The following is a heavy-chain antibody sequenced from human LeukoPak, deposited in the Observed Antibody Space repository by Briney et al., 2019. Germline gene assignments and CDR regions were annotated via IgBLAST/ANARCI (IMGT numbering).Heavy chain of an antibody. CDR2: INPSGGST. J-gene: IGHJ4*02. Sequence: ASVKVSCKASGYTFTSYYMHWVRQAPGQGLEWMGIINPSGGSTSYAQKFQGRVTMTRDTSTSTVYMELSSLRSEDTAVYYCARAYYYDSSGYYSLRDYWGQGTLVTVSS. V-gene: IGHV1-46*01. CDR1: GYTFTSYY. CDR3: ARAYYYDSSGYYSLRDY. D-gene: IGHD3-22*01.